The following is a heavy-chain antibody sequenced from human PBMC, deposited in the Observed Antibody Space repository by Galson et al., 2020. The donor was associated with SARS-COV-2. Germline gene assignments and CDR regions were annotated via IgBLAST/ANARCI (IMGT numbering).Heavy chain of an antibody. CDR1: GFTFSSYT. CDR2: IRSSSGTI. V-gene: IGHV3-48*04. Sequence: GESLKISCAASGFTFSSYTMNWVRQAPVKGLELVAYIRSSSGTIYYADSVKGRFTISRDNAKNSLYLQLNSLRVEDMAVYYCARERLEYWGQGTLVTVSS. CDR3: ARERLEY. J-gene: IGHJ4*02. D-gene: IGHD1-1*01.